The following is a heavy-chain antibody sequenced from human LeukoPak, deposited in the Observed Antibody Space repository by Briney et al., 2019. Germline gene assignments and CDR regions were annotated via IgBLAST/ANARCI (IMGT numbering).Heavy chain of an antibody. CDR1: GGSLSGYY. D-gene: IGHD3-3*01. Sequence: SETLSLTCAVYGGSLSGYYWSWIRQPPGKGLEWIGEINHSGSTNYNPSLKSRVTISVDTSKNQFSLKLSSVTAADTAVYYCARGRLLRRITIFGVVQYYFDYWGQGTLVTVSS. CDR3: ARGRLLRRITIFGVVQYYFDY. V-gene: IGHV4-34*01. J-gene: IGHJ4*02. CDR2: INHSGST.